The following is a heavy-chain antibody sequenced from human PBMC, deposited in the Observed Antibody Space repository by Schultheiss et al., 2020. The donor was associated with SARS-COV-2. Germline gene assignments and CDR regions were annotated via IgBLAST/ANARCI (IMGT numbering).Heavy chain of an antibody. CDR1: GFTFSNAW. Sequence: GGSLRLSCAASGFTFSNAWMSWVRQAPGKGLEWISYISSSGSPVYYADSVQARFTISRDNAKNSLFLQMNSLRAEDTAVYYCATISRTYRYRDYWGQGTLVTVSS. CDR3: ATISRTYRYRDY. J-gene: IGHJ4*02. V-gene: IGHV3-48*01. CDR2: ISSSGSPV. D-gene: IGHD5-18*01.